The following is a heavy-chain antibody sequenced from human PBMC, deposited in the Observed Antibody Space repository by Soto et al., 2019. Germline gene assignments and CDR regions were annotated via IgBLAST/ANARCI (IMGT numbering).Heavy chain of an antibody. Sequence: EVQLVESGGGLVQPGGSLRLSCAASGFTFSSYSMNWVRQAPGKGLEWVSYISSSSSTIYYADSVKGRFTISRDNAKNSLYLQMNSLRDEDTAVYYCASNYDSSGYHDYWCQGTLVTVSS. J-gene: IGHJ4*02. D-gene: IGHD3-22*01. CDR1: GFTFSSYS. CDR2: ISSSSSTI. CDR3: ASNYDSSGYHDY. V-gene: IGHV3-48*02.